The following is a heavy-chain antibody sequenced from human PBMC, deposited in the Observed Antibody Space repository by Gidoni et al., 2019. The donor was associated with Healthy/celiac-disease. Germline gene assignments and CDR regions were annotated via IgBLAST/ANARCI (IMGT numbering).Heavy chain of an antibody. D-gene: IGHD3-16*02. CDR1: GFTFGDYA. J-gene: IGHJ3*02. CDR3: TRTMITFGGVIVLDAFDI. CDR2: IRSKAYGGTT. V-gene: IGHV3-49*04. Sequence: EVQLVESGGGLVQPGRSLRLSCTASGFTFGDYAMSWVRQAPGKGLAWVGFIRSKAYGGTTEYAASVKGRFTISRDDSKSIAYLQMNSLKTEDTAVYYCTRTMITFGGVIVLDAFDIWGQGTMVTVSS.